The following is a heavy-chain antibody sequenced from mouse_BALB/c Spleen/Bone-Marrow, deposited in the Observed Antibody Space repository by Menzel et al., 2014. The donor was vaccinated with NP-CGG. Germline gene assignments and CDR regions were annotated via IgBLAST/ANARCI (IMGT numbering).Heavy chain of an antibody. D-gene: IGHD2-3*01. J-gene: IGHJ4*01. Sequence: VQLQQPGPELVKPGASVKISCKASGYTFTDYNMHWVKQSHGKSLEWIGYIYPYNGGTGYNQKFKSKATLTVDNSSSTAYMELRSLTSEDSAVYYCARLDGYYVAMDYWGQGTSVTASS. V-gene: IGHV1S29*02. CDR1: GYTFTDYN. CDR3: ARLDGYYVAMDY. CDR2: IYPYNGGT.